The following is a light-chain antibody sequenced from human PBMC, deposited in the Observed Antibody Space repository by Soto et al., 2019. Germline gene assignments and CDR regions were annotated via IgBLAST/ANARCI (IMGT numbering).Light chain of an antibody. CDR3: QKYDSAPYT. CDR2: AAS. J-gene: IGKJ2*01. CDR1: QVISNY. Sequence: IQMTQSPSSLSTCVGDRVTVSCRGSQVISNYLAWYQQKPGKVPKLVIYAASTLQSGVPSRFSGSGSATDFTLTISSLQHEDVATYYCQKYDSAPYTFGQGT. V-gene: IGKV1-27*01.